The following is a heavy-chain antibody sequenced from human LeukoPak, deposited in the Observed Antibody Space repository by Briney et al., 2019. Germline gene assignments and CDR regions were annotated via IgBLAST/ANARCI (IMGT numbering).Heavy chain of an antibody. J-gene: IGHJ4*02. D-gene: IGHD4-23*01. Sequence: SETLSLTCTVSDRSISGYYRSWLRQPPGKGLEWIGYIYYTGSTNYNPSLKSRVTISVDTSKNQFSLKLSSVTAADTAVYYCASRGATVVTHGYWGQGTLVTVSS. CDR1: DRSISGYY. CDR2: IYYTGST. V-gene: IGHV4-59*12. CDR3: ASRGATVVTHGY.